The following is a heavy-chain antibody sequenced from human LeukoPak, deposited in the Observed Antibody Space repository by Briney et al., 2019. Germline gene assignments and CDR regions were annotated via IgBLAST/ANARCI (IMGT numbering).Heavy chain of an antibody. Sequence: SAISGDGRSPYYADSVKGRFTISRDDSKNTVYLQMNSLRVEDSAVYYCARDPGAFPYFFDYWGQGTLVTVSS. CDR3: ARDPGAFPYFFDY. V-gene: IGHV3-23*01. J-gene: IGHJ4*02. CDR2: ISGDGRSP. D-gene: IGHD4/OR15-4a*01.